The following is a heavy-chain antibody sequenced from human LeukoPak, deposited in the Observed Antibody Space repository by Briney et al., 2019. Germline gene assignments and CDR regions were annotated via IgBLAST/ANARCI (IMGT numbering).Heavy chain of an antibody. V-gene: IGHV3-23*01. D-gene: IGHD3-10*01. Sequence: PGGSLRLSCAASGFTFSSYAMSWVRQAPGKGLEWVSAISGSVGSTYYADSVKGRFTISRDNSKNTLYLQMNSLRAEDTAVYYCATDRGGYGSGSYDYWGQGTLVTVSS. CDR3: ATDRGGYGSGSYDY. J-gene: IGHJ4*02. CDR1: GFTFSSYA. CDR2: ISGSVGST.